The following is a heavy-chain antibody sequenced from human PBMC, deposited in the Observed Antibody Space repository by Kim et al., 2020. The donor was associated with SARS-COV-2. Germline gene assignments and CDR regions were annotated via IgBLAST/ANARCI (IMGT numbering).Heavy chain of an antibody. Sequence: GGSLRLSCAASGFTFSTYSMNWVRQAPGKGLEWVSATSSSSSYIYYADSVKGRFTISRDNAKNSLYLQINSLRAEDTAVYYCARVFRGGTQYYYPGMDVWGQGTKVTVSS. CDR1: GFTFSTYS. CDR2: TSSSSSYI. CDR3: ARVFRGGTQYYYPGMDV. D-gene: IGHD2-15*01. V-gene: IGHV3-21*06. J-gene: IGHJ6*02.